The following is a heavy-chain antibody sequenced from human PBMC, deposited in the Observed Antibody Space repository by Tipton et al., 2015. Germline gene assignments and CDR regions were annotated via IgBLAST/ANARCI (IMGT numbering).Heavy chain of an antibody. J-gene: IGHJ4*02. CDR2: IKYDGSEI. CDR3: SRVGDF. Sequence: SLRLSCAASGFTFSSNWMSWVRQSPGKGLEWVANIKYDGSEIQYVDSVKGRFTISRDNAEKSLHLQMNSLGVEDTAVYHCSRVGDFWGQGTLVTVSS. V-gene: IGHV3-7*01. D-gene: IGHD3-16*01. CDR1: GFTFSSNW.